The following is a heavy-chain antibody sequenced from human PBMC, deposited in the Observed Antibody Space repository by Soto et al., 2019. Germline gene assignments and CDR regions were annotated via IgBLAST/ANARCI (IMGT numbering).Heavy chain of an antibody. CDR1: GYIFTNYG. Sequence: GASVKVSCKASGYIFTNYGISWVRQAPGQGLEWMGWISAYKGNTNYAQKFQGRVTLTTDTSTSTASMELRSLRSDDTAVYYCARDLNRVFDEDFRGTPAYWRQGTLVTVSS. J-gene: IGHJ4*02. CDR2: ISAYKGNT. CDR3: ARDLNRVFDEDFRGTPAY. D-gene: IGHD1-1*01. V-gene: IGHV1-18*01.